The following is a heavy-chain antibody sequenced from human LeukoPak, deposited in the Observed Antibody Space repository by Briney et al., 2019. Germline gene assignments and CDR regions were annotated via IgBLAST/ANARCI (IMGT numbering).Heavy chain of an antibody. V-gene: IGHV3-23*01. CDR3: AKDPSDLGGSGSNNYFDC. CDR2: ITYSSGYT. CDR1: GFTFNFYW. D-gene: IGHD3-10*01. J-gene: IGHJ4*02. Sequence: GGSLRLSCAASGFTFNFYWMTWVRQAPGKGLEWVSGITYSSGYTYYVDSVKGRFTISRDNSRNTLYLQMNSLRAEDTAVYYCAKDPSDLGGSGSNNYFDCWGQGTLVTVSS.